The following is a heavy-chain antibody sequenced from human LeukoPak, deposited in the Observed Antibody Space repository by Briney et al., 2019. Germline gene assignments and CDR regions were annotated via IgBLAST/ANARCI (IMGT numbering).Heavy chain of an antibody. CDR2: IIPIFGTA. CDR1: GGTFSSYA. D-gene: IGHD3-10*01. J-gene: IGHJ4*02. Sequence: ASVKVSCKASGGTFSSYAISWVRQAPGQGLEWMGGIIPIFGTANYAQKFQGGVTITADESTSTAYMELSSLRSEDTAVYYCARGYYGSGSYFDYWGQGTPVTVSS. CDR3: ARGYYGSGSYFDY. V-gene: IGHV1-69*13.